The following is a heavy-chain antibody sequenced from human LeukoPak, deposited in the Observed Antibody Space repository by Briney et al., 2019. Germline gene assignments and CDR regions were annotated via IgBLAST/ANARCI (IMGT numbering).Heavy chain of an antibody. CDR1: GGSISSSSYY. V-gene: IGHV4-39*07. CDR2: IYYSGST. Sequence: PSETLSLTCTVSGGSISSSSYYWGWIRQPPGKGLEWIGSIYYSGSTNYNPSLKSRVTISVDTSKNQFSLKLSSVTAADTAVYYCARGRQASRYGGHWFDPWGQGTLVTVSS. CDR3: ARGRQASRYGGHWFDP. D-gene: IGHD2-2*01. J-gene: IGHJ5*02.